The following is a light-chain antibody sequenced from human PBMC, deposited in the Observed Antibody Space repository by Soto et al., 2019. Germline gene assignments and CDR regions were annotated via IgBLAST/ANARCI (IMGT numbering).Light chain of an antibody. CDR3: QSYDSSNPV. CDR2: EDN. J-gene: IGLJ2*01. CDR1: SGSIASNY. Sequence: NFMLTQPHSVSESPGKTVTISCTGSSGSIASNYVQWYQQRPGSAPTTVIYEDNQRPSGVPDRFSGSIDSSSNSASLTISGLKTEDVADYYCQSYDSSNPVFGGGTKLTVL. V-gene: IGLV6-57*02.